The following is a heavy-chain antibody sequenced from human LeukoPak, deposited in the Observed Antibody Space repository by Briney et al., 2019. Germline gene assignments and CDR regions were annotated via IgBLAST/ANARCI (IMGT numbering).Heavy chain of an antibody. D-gene: IGHD3-22*01. Sequence: ASVKVSCKPSGYTFASYDINWVRQSTGQGLEWMGWMNPNSGNTVYAQRFQGRVTMTRNTSISTAYMDLSSLRSEDTAVHYCARGYHDSSGYHFDYWGQGTLVTVSS. CDR1: GYTFASYD. J-gene: IGHJ4*02. V-gene: IGHV1-8*01. CDR3: ARGYHDSSGYHFDY. CDR2: MNPNSGNT.